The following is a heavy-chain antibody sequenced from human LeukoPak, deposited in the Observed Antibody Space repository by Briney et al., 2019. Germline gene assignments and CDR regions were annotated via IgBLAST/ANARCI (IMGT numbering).Heavy chain of an antibody. J-gene: IGHJ4*02. V-gene: IGHV4-34*01. Sequence: SETLSLTCAVYGGSFSGYYWSWIRQPPGKGLEWIGEINHSGSTNYNPSLKSRVTISIDTSNNQFSLKLSSVTAADTAVYYCARASVLLSADYWGQGTLVTVSS. CDR3: ARASVLLSADY. D-gene: IGHD3-16*01. CDR2: INHSGST. CDR1: GGSFSGYY.